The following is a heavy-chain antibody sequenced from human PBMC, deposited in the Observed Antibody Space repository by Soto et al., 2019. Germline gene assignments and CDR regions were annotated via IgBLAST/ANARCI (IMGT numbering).Heavy chain of an antibody. D-gene: IGHD3-22*01. J-gene: IGHJ3*02. Sequence: GESLKISCKGSGYSFSTHWIGWVRQMPGKGLEWMGIIYPGDSDTRYSPSFQGQVTISADKSISTAYLQWSSLKASDSALYYCARYHSDSSGYVDAFDIWGQGTMVTVSS. V-gene: IGHV5-51*01. CDR1: GYSFSTHW. CDR2: IYPGDSDT. CDR3: ARYHSDSSGYVDAFDI.